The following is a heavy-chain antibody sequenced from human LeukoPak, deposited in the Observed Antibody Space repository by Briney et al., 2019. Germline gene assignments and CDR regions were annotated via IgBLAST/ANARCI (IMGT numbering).Heavy chain of an antibody. CDR1: GYTFTGRY. CDR3: ARETYYSHSSGYYYGNNFDY. V-gene: IGHV1-2*02. J-gene: IGHJ4*02. Sequence: GASVKVSCKASGYTFTGRYIHWVRQAPGQGLEWMGWINPNSGGTNYAQKFQGRVTMTRDTSISTAYMELSMLRSDDTAVYYCARETYYSHSSGYYYGNNFDYWGQGTLVTVSS. CDR2: INPNSGGT. D-gene: IGHD3-22*01.